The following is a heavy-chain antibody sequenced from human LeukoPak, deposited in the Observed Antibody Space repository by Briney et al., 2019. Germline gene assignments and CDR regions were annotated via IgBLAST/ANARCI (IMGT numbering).Heavy chain of an antibody. D-gene: IGHD6-19*01. CDR2: IYYSGST. Sequence: SETLSLTCTVSGGSISSSSYYWSWIRQPPGKGLEWIGYIYYSGSTNYNPSLKSRVTISVDTSKDQFSLKLSSVTAADTAVYYCARHEWSSGPNWFDPWGQGTLVTVSS. J-gene: IGHJ5*02. V-gene: IGHV4-61*05. CDR1: GGSISSSSYY. CDR3: ARHEWSSGPNWFDP.